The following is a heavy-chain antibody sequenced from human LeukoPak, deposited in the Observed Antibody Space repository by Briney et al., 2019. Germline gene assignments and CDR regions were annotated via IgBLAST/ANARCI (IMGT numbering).Heavy chain of an antibody. Sequence: GGSLRLSCAASGFTFSSYWMGWVRQAPWKGLEWVANIKQDGSEKYYVDSVKGRFTISRDNAKNSLYLQMNSLRAEDTAVYYCAREPYGSGSYPLDYWGQGTLVTVSS. CDR2: IKQDGSEK. CDR1: GFTFSSYW. CDR3: AREPYGSGSYPLDY. J-gene: IGHJ4*02. V-gene: IGHV3-7*01. D-gene: IGHD3-10*01.